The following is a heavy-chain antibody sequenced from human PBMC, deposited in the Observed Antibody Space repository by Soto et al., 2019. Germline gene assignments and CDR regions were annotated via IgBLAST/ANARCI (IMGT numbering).Heavy chain of an antibody. V-gene: IGHV3-11*01. D-gene: IGHD2-15*01. J-gene: IGHJ4*02. Sequence: QVQLVESGGGLVKAGGSLRLSCAASGFTFSDYFMSWIRQAPGKGLEWVSYISSSGSTTYYADSVRGRFTISRDNAKNSLYLKMNSMRDDYTDVYYCAREFKGEIVVLAAARGSYFDYWGQGNLVTVSS. CDR3: AREFKGEIVVLAAARGSYFDY. CDR1: GFTFSDYF. CDR2: ISSSGSTT.